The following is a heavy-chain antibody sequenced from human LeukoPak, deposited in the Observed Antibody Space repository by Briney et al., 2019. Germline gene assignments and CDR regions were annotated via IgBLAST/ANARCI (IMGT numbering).Heavy chain of an antibody. CDR2: MNPNSGNT. D-gene: IGHD6-19*01. CDR1: GYTFTSYA. J-gene: IGHJ4*02. V-gene: IGHV1-8*02. CDR3: ARSSWSVAGTVVRHLYYFDY. Sequence: ASVKVSCKASGYTFTSYAMHWVRQAPGQRLEWMGWMNPNSGNTGYAQKFQGRVTMTRNTSISTAYMELSSLRSEDTAVYYCARSSWSVAGTVVRHLYYFDYWGQGTLVTVSS.